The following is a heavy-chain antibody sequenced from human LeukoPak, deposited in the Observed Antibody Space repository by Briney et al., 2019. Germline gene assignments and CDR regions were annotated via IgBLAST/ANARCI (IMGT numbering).Heavy chain of an antibody. CDR3: ARDATRGGDNDY. CDR2: INEDGSYK. Sequence: PGGSLRLSCAVSGFTFTSYWMSWVRQAPGKGLEWVANINEDGSYKLHADSVKGRLTISRDNSKNSLYLQMSSLRADDTAVYYCARDATRGGDNDYWGQGTRVIVSS. J-gene: IGHJ4*02. D-gene: IGHD2-21*02. CDR1: GFTFTSYW. V-gene: IGHV3-7*01.